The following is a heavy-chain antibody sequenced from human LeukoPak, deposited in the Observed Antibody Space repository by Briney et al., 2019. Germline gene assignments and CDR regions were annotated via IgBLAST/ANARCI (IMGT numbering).Heavy chain of an antibody. V-gene: IGHV4-59*01. CDR3: AIDAYEGFGKAGRYFDY. J-gene: IGHJ4*02. Sequence: SETLSLTSTVPRDSISTYYPTCSRQPPRKGLERSGHIYYCGSTHYNPILKSRVNISVDPSKSQFSLKLSSVTAAHTAGYYCAIDAYEGFGKAGRYFDYGGRGTRLSVSS. CDR1: RDSISTYY. D-gene: IGHD6-19*01. CDR2: IYYCGST.